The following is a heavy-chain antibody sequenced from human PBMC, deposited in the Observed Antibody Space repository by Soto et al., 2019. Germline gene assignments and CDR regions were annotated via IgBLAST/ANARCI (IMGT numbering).Heavy chain of an antibody. CDR3: ARAVSRYYYGMDV. Sequence: EVQLVESGGGLVKPGGSLRLSCAASGFTFSSYSMNWVRQAPGKGLEWVSSISSSSSYIYYADSVKGRCTISRDNAKNSRYLQMNSLRAEDTAVYYCARAVSRYYYGMDVWGQGTTVTVSS. CDR1: GFTFSSYS. V-gene: IGHV3-21*01. J-gene: IGHJ6*02. CDR2: ISSSSSYI.